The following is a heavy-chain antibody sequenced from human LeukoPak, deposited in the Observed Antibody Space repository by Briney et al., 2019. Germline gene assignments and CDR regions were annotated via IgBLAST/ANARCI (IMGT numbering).Heavy chain of an antibody. D-gene: IGHD6-19*01. V-gene: IGHV1-2*02. CDR1: GYTFTGYY. CDR2: INPNSGGT. CDR3: ARDSYSSGWASFNWFDP. J-gene: IGHJ5*02. Sequence: ASVKVSCKASGYTFTGYYMHWVRQAPGQGLERMGWINPNSGGTNYAQKFQGRVTMTRDTSISTAYMELSRLRSDDTAVYYCARDSYSSGWASFNWFDPWGQGTLVTVSS.